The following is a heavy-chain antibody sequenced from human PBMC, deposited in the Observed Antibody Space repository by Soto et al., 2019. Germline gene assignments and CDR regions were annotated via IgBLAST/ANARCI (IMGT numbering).Heavy chain of an antibody. CDR1: GGTFSSHA. V-gene: IGHV1-69*01. J-gene: IGHJ6*02. Sequence: QVLLVQSGAEVKKPGSSVKVSCKASGGTFSSHAITWVRQAPGQGLEWMGGIIPIFGPANYAQKFQGRVTSTADESTSTAYMDLSSLRSKDTAVYYCACASGYTSGDYGLDVWGQGTTVTVSS. D-gene: IGHD5-18*01. CDR2: IIPIFGPA. CDR3: ACASGYTSGDYGLDV.